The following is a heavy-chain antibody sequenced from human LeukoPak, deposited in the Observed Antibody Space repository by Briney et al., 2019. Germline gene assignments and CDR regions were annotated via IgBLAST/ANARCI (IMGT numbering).Heavy chain of an antibody. CDR1: GYTFTNYF. CDR3: ATRDCVGDCYSNWFDP. J-gene: IGHJ5*02. Sequence: ASVKVSCKAYGYTFTNYFMHWVRQAPGQGLEWMGIINPRGGSTGYAQKFQGRITMTTDMSTRTVYMELSNLESEDTAVYYCATRDCVGDCYSNWFDPWGQGTLVTVSS. D-gene: IGHD2-21*02. CDR2: INPRGGST. V-gene: IGHV1-46*01.